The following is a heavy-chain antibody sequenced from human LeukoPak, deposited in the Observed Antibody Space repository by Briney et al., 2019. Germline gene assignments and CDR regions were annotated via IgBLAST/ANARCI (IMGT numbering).Heavy chain of an antibody. CDR2: IKQDGSEQ. Sequence: GGSLRLSCAASGFTFSAYWMTWDRQAPGKALEWVANIKQDGSEQFYLESVKGRFTISRDNAENSLHLQMTSLRVEDTAIYYCASGTGWLIDYWGQGTLVTVSS. CDR1: GFTFSAYW. D-gene: IGHD1-7*01. V-gene: IGHV3-7*01. J-gene: IGHJ4*02. CDR3: ASGTGWLIDY.